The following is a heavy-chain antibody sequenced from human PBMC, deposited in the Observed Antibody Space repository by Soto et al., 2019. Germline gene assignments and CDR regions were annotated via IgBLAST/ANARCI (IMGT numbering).Heavy chain of an antibody. CDR2: IYYSGST. CDR1: GGSISSSSYS. D-gene: IGHD3-3*01. V-gene: IGHV4-39*01. J-gene: IGHJ4*02. CDR3: ARFSHRFGVVIY. Sequence: PSETLSLTCTVSGGSISSSSYSWGWIRQPPGKGLEWIGSIYYSGSTYYNPSLKSRVTISVDTSKNQFSLKLSSVTAADTAVYYCARFSHRFGVVIYWGRGTRVPVSS.